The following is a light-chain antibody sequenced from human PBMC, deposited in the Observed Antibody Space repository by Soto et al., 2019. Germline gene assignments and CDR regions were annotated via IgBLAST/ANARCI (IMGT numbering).Light chain of an antibody. CDR2: GAS. Sequence: EIVLTQSPGTLSLSPAKRANLSCRSSQSVSSSYLAWYKQTPGQAPRLLIYGASSRATGIPDRFSGSGSGTEFTPTISSLEPEDFAVYYCQQRSNWPITFGGGTKVDIK. V-gene: IGKV3D-20*02. CDR1: QSVSSSY. CDR3: QQRSNWPIT. J-gene: IGKJ4*01.